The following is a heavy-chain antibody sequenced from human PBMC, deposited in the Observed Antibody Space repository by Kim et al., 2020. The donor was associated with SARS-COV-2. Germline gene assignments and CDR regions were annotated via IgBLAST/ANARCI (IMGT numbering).Heavy chain of an antibody. D-gene: IGHD3-22*01. CDR1: GNSFTNYW. CDR3: ATTESYYDSAFDY. CDR2: IYPGDSDT. Sequence: GESLKISCKGSGNSFTNYWIGWVRQMPGKGLEWMGIIYPGDSDTRYSPSFKGQVTISADKSISTAFLQWTSLKASDTAMYYCATTESYYDSAFDYWGQGTLVTVSS. V-gene: IGHV5-51*01. J-gene: IGHJ4*02.